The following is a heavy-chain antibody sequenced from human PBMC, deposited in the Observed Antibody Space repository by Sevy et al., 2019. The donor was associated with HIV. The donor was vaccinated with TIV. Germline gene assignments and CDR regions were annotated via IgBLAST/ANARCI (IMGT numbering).Heavy chain of an antibody. Sequence: GSLRLSCAVSGGSISSVNWWHWVRQPPGKGLEWIGEIYHSGSTNYNPSLKSRVTISVDKSKNQFSLKLSSVTAADTAVYYCARGGETPRGFDPWGQGSLVTVSS. CDR3: ARGGETPRGFDP. V-gene: IGHV4-4*02. CDR2: IYHSGST. J-gene: IGHJ5*02. D-gene: IGHD3-16*01. CDR1: GGSISSVNW.